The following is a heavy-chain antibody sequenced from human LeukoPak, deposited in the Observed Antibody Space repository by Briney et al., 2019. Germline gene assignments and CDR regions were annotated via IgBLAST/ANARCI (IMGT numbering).Heavy chain of an antibody. CDR2: ISASGGNT. CDR3: AKDWGAYCSGGSCYGDFDY. V-gene: IGHV3-23*01. Sequence: GGTLRLSCAASGFTFISYGMSWVRQAPGKGLEWVSAISASGGNTYYADSVKGRFTISRDNSKNTLYLQMNSLRGEDTAVYYCAKDWGAYCSGGSCYGDFDYWGQGTLVTVSS. D-gene: IGHD2-15*01. CDR1: GFTFISYG. J-gene: IGHJ4*02.